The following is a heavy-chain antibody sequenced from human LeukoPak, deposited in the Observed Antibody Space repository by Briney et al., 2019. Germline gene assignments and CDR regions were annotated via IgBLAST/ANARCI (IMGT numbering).Heavy chain of an antibody. CDR3: ATYRQVLLPFES. Sequence: GGSLRLSCAASGFTFDDYAMIWVRQPPGKGLEWVSSIFPSGGEIHYADSVRGRFTISRDNSKSTLSLQMNSLRVEDTAIYYCATYRQVLLPFESWGQGTLVTVSS. V-gene: IGHV3-23*01. D-gene: IGHD5-18*01. CDR2: IFPSGGEI. J-gene: IGHJ4*02. CDR1: GFTFDDYA.